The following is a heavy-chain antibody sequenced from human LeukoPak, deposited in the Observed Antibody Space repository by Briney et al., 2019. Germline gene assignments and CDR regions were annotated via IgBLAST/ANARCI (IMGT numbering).Heavy chain of an antibody. V-gene: IGHV1-2*02. CDR2: INPNSGGT. CDR3: ARDSGYDYFPTYYYMDV. CDR1: GYTFTGYY. D-gene: IGHD5-12*01. J-gene: IGHJ6*03. Sequence: GASVKVSCKASGYTFTGYYMHWVRQAPGQGLEWMGWINPNSGGTNYAQRFQGRVTMTRDTSISTAYMELSRLRSDDTAVYYCARDSGYDYFPTYYYMDVWGKGTTVTVSS.